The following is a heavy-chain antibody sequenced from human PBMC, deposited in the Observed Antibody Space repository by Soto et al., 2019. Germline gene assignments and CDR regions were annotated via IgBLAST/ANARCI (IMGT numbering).Heavy chain of an antibody. V-gene: IGHV4-34*01. D-gene: IGHD3-10*01. Sequence: QVQLQQWGAGLLKPSETLSLTCAVYGGSFSGYYWSWIRQPPGKGLEWIGEINHSGSTNYNPSLKSRVTISVDTSKNQFSLKLSSVTAADTAVYYCARGVGEGVLWFGELEDGMDVWGQGTTVTVSS. CDR2: INHSGST. CDR3: ARGVGEGVLWFGELEDGMDV. J-gene: IGHJ6*02. CDR1: GGSFSGYY.